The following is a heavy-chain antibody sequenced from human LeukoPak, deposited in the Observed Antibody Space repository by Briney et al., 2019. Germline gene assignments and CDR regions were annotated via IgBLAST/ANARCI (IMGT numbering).Heavy chain of an antibody. CDR2: IYYSGST. CDR3: ARDRWGYCSSTSCHHSGFDP. D-gene: IGHD2-2*01. V-gene: IGHV4-30-4*01. Sequence: SQTLSLTCTVSGGSISSGDYYWSWIRQPPGKGLEWIGHIYYSGSTYYNPSLKSRVTISVDTSKNQFSLKLSSVTAADTAVYYCARDRWGYCSSTSCHHSGFDPWGQGTLVTVSS. J-gene: IGHJ5*02. CDR1: GGSISSGDYY.